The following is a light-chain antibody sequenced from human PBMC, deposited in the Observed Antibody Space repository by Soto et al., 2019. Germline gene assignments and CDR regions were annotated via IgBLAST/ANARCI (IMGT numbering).Light chain of an antibody. CDR1: QSVSSN. J-gene: IGKJ5*01. V-gene: IGKV3-15*01. CDR2: GAS. Sequence: PATLSVSPGERATLSCRASQSVSSNLAWYQQKPGQAPRLLIYGASTRATGIPARFSGSGSGTEFTLTISSLQSEDFAVYFCQQYNNWPFTFGQGTRLEIK. CDR3: QQYNNWPFT.